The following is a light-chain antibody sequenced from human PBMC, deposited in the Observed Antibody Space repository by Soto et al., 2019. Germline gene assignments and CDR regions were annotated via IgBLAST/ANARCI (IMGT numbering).Light chain of an antibody. V-gene: IGKV3-20*01. Sequence: EIVLTQSPGTLSLSPGERATLSCRASQSVSSSYLAWYQHKPGQAPRLLIYGASSRATGIPDRFSGSGSGTDFTLTISRLAPEDFAVYYGQQYGSSLYTFGRGTTLETK. CDR3: QQYGSSLYT. CDR1: QSVSSSY. J-gene: IGKJ2*01. CDR2: GAS.